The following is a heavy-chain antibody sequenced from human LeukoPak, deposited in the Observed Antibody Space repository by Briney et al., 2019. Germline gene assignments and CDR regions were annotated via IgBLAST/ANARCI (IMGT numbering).Heavy chain of an antibody. CDR2: ISYDGSNK. CDR1: GFTFSSYG. D-gene: IGHD6-19*01. V-gene: IGHV3-30*18. Sequence: GGSLRLSCAASGFTFSSYGMHWVRQAPGKGLEWVAVISYDGSNKYYADSVKGRFTISRDNSKNTLYLQMNSLRAEDTAVYYCAKEAVAGTWDYYYYGMDVWGQGTTVTVSS. J-gene: IGHJ6*02. CDR3: AKEAVAGTWDYYYYGMDV.